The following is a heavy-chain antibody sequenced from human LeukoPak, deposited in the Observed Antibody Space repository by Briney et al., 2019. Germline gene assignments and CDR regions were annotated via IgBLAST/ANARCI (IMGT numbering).Heavy chain of an antibody. CDR3: AKADDTVATNFDS. CDR2: SRGNGGRT. D-gene: IGHD5-12*01. V-gene: IGHV3-23*01. CDR1: GFTFSTYA. J-gene: IGHJ4*02. Sequence: GGSLRLSCAASGFTFSTYAMSWVRQAPGKGLEWVSASRGNGGRTDYADSVEGRFSTSRDNSKNTVYLQMNSLRAEDTAVYYCAKADDTVATNFDSWGQGTLVTVSS.